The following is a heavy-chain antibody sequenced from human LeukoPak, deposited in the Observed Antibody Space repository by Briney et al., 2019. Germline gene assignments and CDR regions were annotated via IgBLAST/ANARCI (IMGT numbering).Heavy chain of an antibody. CDR1: GFTFSSYS. J-gene: IGHJ6*02. CDR2: ISSSSSYI. V-gene: IGHV3-21*01. CDR3: ARWAYYYDSSGYQRSYYYYYGMDV. Sequence: PGGSLRLSCAASGFTFSSYSMNWVRQAPGKGLEWVSSISSSSSYIYYADSVKGRFTISRDNAKNSLYLQMNSLRAEDTAVYYCARWAYYYDSSGYQRSYYYYYGMDVWGQGTTVTVSS. D-gene: IGHD3-22*01.